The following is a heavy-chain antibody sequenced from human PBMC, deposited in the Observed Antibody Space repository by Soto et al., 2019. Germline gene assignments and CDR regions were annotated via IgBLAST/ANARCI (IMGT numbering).Heavy chain of an antibody. J-gene: IGHJ4*02. CDR3: AKSGRSYGSGSFYPTHFDC. V-gene: IGHV3-9*01. CDR1: GFTFNDYS. CDR2: VSWKSDII. Sequence: GGSLRLSCAASGFTFNDYSMHWVRQAPGKGLEWVSGVSWKSDIIVYADSVKGRFTISRDNAKNSLYLQMDSLRAEDTAFYYCAKSGRSYGSGSFYPTHFDCWGQGTLVTFSS. D-gene: IGHD3-10*01.